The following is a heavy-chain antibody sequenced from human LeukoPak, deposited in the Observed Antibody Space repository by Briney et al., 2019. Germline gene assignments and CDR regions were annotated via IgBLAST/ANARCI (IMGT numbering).Heavy chain of an antibody. CDR1: GVAVSGYW. CDR2: INSDGSST. D-gene: IGHD4-17*01. V-gene: IGHV3-74*01. J-gene: IGHJ4*02. CDR3: ARDPKYGDLDY. Sequence: PGGSLRLSCAAFGVAVSGYWMNWVRQAPGKGLVWVARINSDGSSTSHADSVKGRFTISRDNAKNTQYLQMNSLRVDDTAVYYCARDPKYGDLDYWGLGTLVTVSS.